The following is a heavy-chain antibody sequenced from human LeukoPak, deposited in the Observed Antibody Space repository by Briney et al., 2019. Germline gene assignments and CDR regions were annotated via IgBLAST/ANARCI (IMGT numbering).Heavy chain of an antibody. CDR3: ARQKGDSSSWKPHFDY. CDR2: IYYSGST. CDR1: GGSISSYY. V-gene: IGHV4-59*01. J-gene: IGHJ4*02. D-gene: IGHD6-13*01. Sequence: KPSETLSLTCTVSGGSISSYYWSWIRQPPGKGLEWIGYIYYSGSTNYNPSLKSRVTISVDTSKNQFSLKLSSVTAADTAVYYCARQKGDSSSWKPHFDYWGQGTLVTVSS.